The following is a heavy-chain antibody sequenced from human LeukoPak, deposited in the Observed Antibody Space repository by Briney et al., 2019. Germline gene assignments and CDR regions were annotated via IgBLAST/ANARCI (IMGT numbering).Heavy chain of an antibody. CDR1: GDTVSGNSAA. CDR3: ARNLSPDFEY. D-gene: IGHD1-14*01. V-gene: IGHV6-1*01. Sequence: SQTLSLTCAISGDTVSGNSAAWNWIRQSPSRGLEWLGRTYYRSKWLHEYALSVESRISINPDTSKNQFSLQLNSVTPEDTAVYYCARNLSPDFEYWGQGTLVTVSS. J-gene: IGHJ4*02. CDR2: TYYRSKWLH.